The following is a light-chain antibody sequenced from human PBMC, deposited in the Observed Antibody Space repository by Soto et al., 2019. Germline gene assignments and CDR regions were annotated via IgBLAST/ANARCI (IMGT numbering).Light chain of an antibody. Sequence: QSVLTQPPSASGTPGQRVTISCSGSPSNIGNNYVYWYQKLPGTAPKLLIYRNNERPSGVPDRFSGSKSGTSASLAIIGLRSEDEADYYCAGWDDSLSGFVVFGGGTQLTVL. V-gene: IGLV1-47*01. CDR2: RNN. J-gene: IGLJ2*01. CDR1: PSNIGNNY. CDR3: AGWDDSLSGFVV.